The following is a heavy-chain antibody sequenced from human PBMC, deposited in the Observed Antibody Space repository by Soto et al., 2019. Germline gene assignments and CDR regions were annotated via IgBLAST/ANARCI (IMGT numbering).Heavy chain of an antibody. Sequence: QLQLQESGSGLVKPSQTLSLTCAVSGGSISSGGYSWRWIRQPPGKGLEWIGYIYHSGSTYYNPSRKSRVTISVDRSKNQSSLKLSSVTAADTAVYYCARGSGVCQVSERIGGWACAIWVQGTKVAFSS. CDR1: GGSISSGGYS. J-gene: IGHJ3*02. CDR3: ARGSGVCQVSERIGGWACAI. V-gene: IGHV4-30-2*01. D-gene: IGHD2-8*01. CDR2: IYHSGST.